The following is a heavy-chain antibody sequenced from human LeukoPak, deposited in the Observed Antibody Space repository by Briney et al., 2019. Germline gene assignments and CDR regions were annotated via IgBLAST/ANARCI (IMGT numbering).Heavy chain of an antibody. J-gene: IGHJ4*02. CDR1: GFTFSSYA. V-gene: IGHV3-30*04. CDR3: ARVHYYDSSGYSEVGYFDY. D-gene: IGHD3-22*01. Sequence: PGGSLRLSCAASGFTFSSYAMHWVRQAPGKGLEWVAVISYDGSNKYYADSVKGRFTISRDNSKNTLYLQMNSLRAEDTAVYYCARVHYYDSSGYSEVGYFDYWGQGTLATVSS. CDR2: ISYDGSNK.